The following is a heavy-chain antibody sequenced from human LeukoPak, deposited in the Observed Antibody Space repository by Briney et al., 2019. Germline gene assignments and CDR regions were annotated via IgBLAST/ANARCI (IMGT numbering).Heavy chain of an antibody. CDR2: SYYRSKWYN. CDR1: GDSISSINAA. Sequence: SQTLSLTCAISGDSISSINAAWNWNSQSPSIGLDWLGRSYYRSKWYNHYALFVKSRITINPDTSRNQFSLQLNSVPPDDTAVYYCVRSGYGGYLDYWGQGTLVTVSS. CDR3: VRSGYGGYLDY. J-gene: IGHJ4*02. V-gene: IGHV6-1*01. D-gene: IGHD5-12*01.